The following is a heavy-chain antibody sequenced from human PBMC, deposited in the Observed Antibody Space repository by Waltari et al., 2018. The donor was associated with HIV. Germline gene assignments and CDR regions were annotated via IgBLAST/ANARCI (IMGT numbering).Heavy chain of an antibody. J-gene: IGHJ4*02. CDR2: ISSYHGNT. CDR3: ARVAQYQYDFWSGYRFDY. D-gene: IGHD3-3*01. CDR1: GYTFTSYG. Sequence: KPGASVKVSCKASGYTFTSYGISWVRQAPGQGLEWMGWISSYHGNTNYAQHLQGRVTLTTDTSTSTAYMELRSLRSDDTAVYFCARVAQYQYDFWSGYRFDYWGQGTLVTVSS. V-gene: IGHV1-18*01.